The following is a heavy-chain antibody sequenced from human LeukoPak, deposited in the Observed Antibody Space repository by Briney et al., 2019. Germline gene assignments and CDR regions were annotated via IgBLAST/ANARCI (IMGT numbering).Heavy chain of an antibody. CDR1: GYSISSGYY. CDR3: ARPSKTIFGVVDY. CDR2: IYHSGST. D-gene: IGHD3-3*01. V-gene: IGHV4-38-2*01. J-gene: IGHJ4*02. Sequence: KPSETLSLTCAVSGYSISSGYYWGWIRQPPGKGLEWIGSIYHSGSTYYNPSLKSRVTISVDTSKNQFSLKLSSVTAADTAVYYCARPSKTIFGVVDYWGPGTLVTVSS.